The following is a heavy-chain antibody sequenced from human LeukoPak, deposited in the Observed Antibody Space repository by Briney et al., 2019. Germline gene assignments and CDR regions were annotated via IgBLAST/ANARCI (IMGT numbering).Heavy chain of an antibody. J-gene: IGHJ6*03. V-gene: IGHV4-59*01. Sequence: PSETLSLTCTVSGGSISSYYWSRIRQPPGKGLEWIGYIYYSGSTNYNPSLKSRVTISVDTSKNQFSLKLSSVTAADTAVYYCATYSGSRLYYYYMDVWGKGTTVTVSS. D-gene: IGHD1-26*01. CDR1: GGSISSYY. CDR3: ATYSGSRLYYYYMDV. CDR2: IYYSGST.